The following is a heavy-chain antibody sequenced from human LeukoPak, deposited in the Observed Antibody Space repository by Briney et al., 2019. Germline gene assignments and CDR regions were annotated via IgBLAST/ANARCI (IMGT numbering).Heavy chain of an antibody. CDR2: ISGSGGST. Sequence: GGSLRLSCATSGFTFSNYAMNWVRQAPGKGLEWVSAISGSGGSTYYADSVKGRFTISRYNSKNTLYLQMNSLRAEDTAVYYCAKDLSPMIVVVIPYFDYWGQGTLVTVSS. V-gene: IGHV3-23*01. J-gene: IGHJ4*02. D-gene: IGHD3-22*01. CDR3: AKDLSPMIVVVIPYFDY. CDR1: GFTFSNYA.